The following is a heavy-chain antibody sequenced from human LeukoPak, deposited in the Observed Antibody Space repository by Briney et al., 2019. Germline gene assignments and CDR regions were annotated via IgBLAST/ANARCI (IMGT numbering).Heavy chain of an antibody. CDR3: ARASYQLLLKGYFDY. V-gene: IGHV4-31*03. CDR1: GGSISSGGYY. Sequence: SETLSLTCTVSGGSISSGGYYWSWIRQHPGKGLEWIGYIYYSGSTYYNPSLKSRVTISVDTSKNQFSLKLSSATAADTAVYYCARASYQLLLKGYFDYWGQGTLVTVSS. CDR2: IYYSGST. D-gene: IGHD2-2*01. J-gene: IGHJ4*02.